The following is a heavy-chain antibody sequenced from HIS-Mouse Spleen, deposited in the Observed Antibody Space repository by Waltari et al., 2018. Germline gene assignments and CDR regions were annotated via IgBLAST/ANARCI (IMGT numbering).Heavy chain of an antibody. CDR1: GGSISSSSYY. CDR3: AREIPYSSSWYDWYFDL. Sequence: QLQLQESGPGLVKPSETLSLTCTVSGGSISSSSYYWGWIRQPPGKGLGWIGSIYYSGSTYYHPSLKSRGTISVDTAKNQFSLKLSSVTAADTAVYYCAREIPYSSSWYDWYFDLWGRGTLVTVSS. J-gene: IGHJ2*01. D-gene: IGHD6-13*01. V-gene: IGHV4-39*07. CDR2: IYYSGST.